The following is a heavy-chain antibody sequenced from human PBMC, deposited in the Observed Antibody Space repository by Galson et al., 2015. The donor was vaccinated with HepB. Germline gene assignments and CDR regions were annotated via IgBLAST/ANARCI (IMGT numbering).Heavy chain of an antibody. CDR2: INPNSGGT. J-gene: IGHJ4*02. V-gene: IGHV1-2*02. CDR1: GYTFTGNY. D-gene: IGHD4-23*01. Sequence: SVTVSCKASGYTFTGNYMYWVRQAPGQGLEWMGWINPNSGGTKYAQKFQGRVTMTRDTSISTAYMELSRLTSDDTAVYYCYGGQGDYWGQGTQVTVSS. CDR3: YGGQGDY.